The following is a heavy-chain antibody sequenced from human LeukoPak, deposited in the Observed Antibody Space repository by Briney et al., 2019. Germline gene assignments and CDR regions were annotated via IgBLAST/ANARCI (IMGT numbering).Heavy chain of an antibody. CDR2: INHSGST. D-gene: IGHD1-1*01. CDR1: GGSFSGYY. V-gene: IGHV4-34*01. J-gene: IGHJ4*02. CDR3: ARGRYGAYDY. Sequence: SETLSLTCADYGGSFSGYYWSWIRQPPGKGLEWIGEINHSGSTNYNPSLKSRVTISVDTSKNQFSLKLSSVTAADTAVYYCARGRYGAYDYWGQGTLVTVSS.